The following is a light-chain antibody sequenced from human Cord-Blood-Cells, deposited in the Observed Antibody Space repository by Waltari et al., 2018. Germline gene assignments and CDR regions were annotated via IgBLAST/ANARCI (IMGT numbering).Light chain of an antibody. CDR3: SSYSGSNNPYV. CDR1: SSDVGGYNY. Sequence: QSALTQPPSASGSPGQSVTIPCTGTSSDVGGYNYVSWYQQHPGKAPKLMIYEVSKRPSGLPDRFSGSNSGNTAALTVSGLKAEDEAYYYCSSYSGSNNPYVFGTGTKVTVL. CDR2: EVS. J-gene: IGLJ1*01. V-gene: IGLV2-8*01.